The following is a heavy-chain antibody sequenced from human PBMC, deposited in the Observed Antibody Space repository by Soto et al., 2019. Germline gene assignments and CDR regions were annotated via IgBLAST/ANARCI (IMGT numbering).Heavy chain of an antibody. Sequence: GGSLSLSCAASGFHCISYSMNWIRQAARKGLEWVSYISSSSSTINYADSVKGRFTISRDNAKNSLYLQMNSLRDEDTAVYYCARTDKMTTENWFDPWGQGTLVTVSS. V-gene: IGHV3-48*02. CDR2: ISSSSSTI. J-gene: IGHJ5*02. CDR3: ARTDKMTTENWFDP. D-gene: IGHD4-17*01. CDR1: GFHCISYS.